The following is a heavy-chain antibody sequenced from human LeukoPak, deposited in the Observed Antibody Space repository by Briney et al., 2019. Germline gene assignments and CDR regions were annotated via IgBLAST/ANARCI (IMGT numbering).Heavy chain of an antibody. Sequence: SETLSLTCAVYGGSFSGYYWSWIRQPPGKGLEGIGEINHSGSTNYNPSLKSRVTISVDTSKNQFSLKLSSVTAADTAVYYCARGPRSFDWLLSSYFDYWGQGTLVTVSS. D-gene: IGHD3-9*01. CDR1: GGSFSGYY. V-gene: IGHV4-34*01. J-gene: IGHJ4*02. CDR3: ARGPRSFDWLLSSYFDY. CDR2: INHSGST.